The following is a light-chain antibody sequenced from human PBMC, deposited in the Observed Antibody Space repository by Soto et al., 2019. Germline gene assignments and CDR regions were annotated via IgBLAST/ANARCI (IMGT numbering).Light chain of an antibody. CDR1: SSNIGAGYD. V-gene: IGLV1-40*01. J-gene: IGLJ3*02. Sequence: QSVLTQPPSMSGAPGQRVTLSCTGSSSNIGAGYDVHWYQQLPGTAPKLLIYGNTNRPSGVPDRFSGSKSGTSASLAISGLQAEDEADYYCHSSDSSLRVVFGGGTKLT. CDR3: HSSDSSLRVV. CDR2: GNT.